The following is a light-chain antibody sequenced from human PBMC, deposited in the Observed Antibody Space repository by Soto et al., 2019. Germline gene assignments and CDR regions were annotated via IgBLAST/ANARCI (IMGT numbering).Light chain of an antibody. CDR1: QSIGSR. V-gene: IGKV1-5*03. CDR2: KAS. CDR3: QQYNSYPWT. Sequence: DIQMTQSPSTLSASVGDRVTITCRASQSIGSRLAWCQQKPGKAPNLLIYKASTLESGVPGRFSGSGSGTEFTLTISSLQPDDFATYYCQQYNSYPWTFGQGTKVEIK. J-gene: IGKJ1*01.